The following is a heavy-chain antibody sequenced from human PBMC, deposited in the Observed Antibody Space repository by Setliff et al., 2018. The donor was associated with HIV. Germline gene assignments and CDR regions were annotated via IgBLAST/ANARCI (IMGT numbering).Heavy chain of an antibody. CDR1: GYSFTNNW. J-gene: IGHJ4*02. V-gene: IGHV5-51*01. D-gene: IGHD6-19*01. CDR3: ARPRWYSSGWYFDY. Sequence: HGESLKISCKGSGYSFTNNWIGWVRQMPGKGLEWMGTIYPGDSDTRYSPSFQGHVTISVDTSISTAYLQWSSLKASDTAMYYCARPRWYSSGWYFDYWGQGTLVTVSS. CDR2: IYPGDSDT.